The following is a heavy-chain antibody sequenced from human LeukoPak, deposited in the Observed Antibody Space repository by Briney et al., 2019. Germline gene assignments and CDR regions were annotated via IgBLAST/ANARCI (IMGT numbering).Heavy chain of an antibody. D-gene: IGHD3-22*01. CDR1: GGSFSGYY. CDR3: ARGTRNRHYYDSSVYVDC. CDR2: INHSGST. V-gene: IGHV4-34*01. Sequence: PSETLSLTRAVYGGSFSGYYWSWIRQPPGKGLEWIGEINHSGSTNYNPSLKSRVTMSVDTSKDQFSLKLSSVTAADTAVFYCARGTRNRHYYDSSVYVDCWGQGTLVTVSS. J-gene: IGHJ4*02.